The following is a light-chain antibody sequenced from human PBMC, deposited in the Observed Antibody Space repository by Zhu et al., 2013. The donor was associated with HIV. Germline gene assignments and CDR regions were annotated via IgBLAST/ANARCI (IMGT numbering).Light chain of an antibody. Sequence: QSALTQSASVSGSPGQAITISCTGTSSDVGTYNLVSWYQQHPGKGPKLIVFEVTKRPSGVSNRFSGSKSGNLASLTISGLQTEDEADYYCSSYTSTATLLFGGGTKLTVL. CDR3: SSYTSTATLL. CDR1: SSDVGTYNL. J-gene: IGLJ2*01. V-gene: IGLV2-14*02. CDR2: EVT.